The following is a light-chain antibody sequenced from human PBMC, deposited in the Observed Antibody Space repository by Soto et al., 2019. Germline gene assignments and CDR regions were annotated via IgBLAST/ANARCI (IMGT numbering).Light chain of an antibody. Sequence: QSALTQPPSASGSPGQSVTISCTGTSSDVGDYNYVSWYQQHPGKAPKLLIYDVSKRPSGVPDRFSGSNSGNTASLTVSGLQAEDEADYYCSSYAGKGVFGGGTKVTVL. V-gene: IGLV2-8*01. CDR2: DVS. CDR3: SSYAGKGV. CDR1: SSDVGDYNY. J-gene: IGLJ2*01.